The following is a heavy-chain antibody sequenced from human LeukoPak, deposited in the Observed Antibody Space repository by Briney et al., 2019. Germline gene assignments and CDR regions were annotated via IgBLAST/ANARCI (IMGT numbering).Heavy chain of an antibody. V-gene: IGHV3-21*01. J-gene: IGHJ4*02. CDR3: ARGVGSGSYRY. D-gene: IGHD1-26*01. Sequence: GGSLRLSCAAPGFTFSSYSMNWVRQAPGKGLEWVSSISSSSSYIYYADSVKGRFTISRDNTKNSLYLQMNSLRAEDTAVYYCARGVGSGSYRYWGQGTLVTVSS. CDR1: GFTFSSYS. CDR2: ISSSSSYI.